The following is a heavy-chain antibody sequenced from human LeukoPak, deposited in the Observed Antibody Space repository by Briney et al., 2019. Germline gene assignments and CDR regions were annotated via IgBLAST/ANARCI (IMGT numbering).Heavy chain of an antibody. J-gene: IGHJ3*02. D-gene: IGHD3-22*01. CDR3: AREGYDYGAFDT. CDR2: ISSSGSTI. Sequence: GGSLRLSCAASGFTFSSYEMNWVRQAPGKGLEWVSYISSSGSTIYYADSVKGRFTISRDNAKNSLYLQMSSLRAEDTAVYYCAREGYDYGAFDTWGQGTMVTVSS. CDR1: GFTFSSYE. V-gene: IGHV3-48*03.